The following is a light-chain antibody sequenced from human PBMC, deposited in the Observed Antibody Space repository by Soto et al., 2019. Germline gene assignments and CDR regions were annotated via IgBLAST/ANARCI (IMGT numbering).Light chain of an antibody. V-gene: IGKV3-11*01. CDR2: DAS. Sequence: SVLRQSPANLSVAPGEIATLSCRASQSVSSYLAWYQQKPGQAPRLLIYDASNRATGIPARFSGSGSGTDFTLTISSLEPEDSAVYYCQQRSNWPRTFGQGTKVDIK. J-gene: IGKJ1*01. CDR1: QSVSSY. CDR3: QQRSNWPRT.